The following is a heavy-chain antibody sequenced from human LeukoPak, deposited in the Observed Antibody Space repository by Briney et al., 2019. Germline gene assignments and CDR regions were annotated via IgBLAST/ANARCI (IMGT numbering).Heavy chain of an antibody. CDR3: ATDRYLGRALNWFES. V-gene: IGHV3-23*01. D-gene: IGHD7-27*01. CDR2: ISGSGANR. J-gene: IGHJ5*01. CDR1: GSTFSRHA. Sequence: GRSLRLSCATSGSTFSRHAMSWVRQAPGKGLEWVSGISGSGANRYYADSVKGRFTISRDDSTFTVYLQMDNLRAEDTGVYYCATDRYLGRALNWFESWGQGTLVTVSS.